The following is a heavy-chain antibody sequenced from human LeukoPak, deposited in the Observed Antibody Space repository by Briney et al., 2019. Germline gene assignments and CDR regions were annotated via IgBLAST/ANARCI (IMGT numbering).Heavy chain of an antibody. Sequence: GSLRLSCAASGFTFSSYDMHWVRQATGKGLEWVSAIGTAGDTYYPGSVKGRFTISRENAKNSLYLQMNSLRAGDTAVYYCAREYRSSSGRAFDYWGQGTLVTVSS. CDR1: GFTFSSYD. D-gene: IGHD6-6*01. J-gene: IGHJ4*02. V-gene: IGHV3-13*01. CDR3: AREYRSSSGRAFDY. CDR2: IGTAGDT.